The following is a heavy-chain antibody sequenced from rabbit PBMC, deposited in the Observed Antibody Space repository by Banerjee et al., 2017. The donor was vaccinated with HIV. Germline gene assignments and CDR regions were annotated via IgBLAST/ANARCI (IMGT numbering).Heavy chain of an antibody. J-gene: IGHJ4*01. Sequence: QSLEESGGDLVKPGASLTLTCTVSGFSFSSSYYMCWVRQAPGKGLEWIGCIYTGSSGSTCYASWAKGRFTISKTSSTTVTLQMTSLTAADTATYFCARDASYYVWTGYAGYGALNLWGPGTLVTVS. CDR2: IYTGSSGST. V-gene: IGHV1S40*01. CDR1: GFSFSSSYY. D-gene: IGHD7-1*01. CDR3: ARDASYYVWTGYAGYGALNL.